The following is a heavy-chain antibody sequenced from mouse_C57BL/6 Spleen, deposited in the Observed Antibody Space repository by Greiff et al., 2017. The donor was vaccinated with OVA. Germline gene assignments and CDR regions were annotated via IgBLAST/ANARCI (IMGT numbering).Heavy chain of an antibody. CDR1: GFTFTSSW. Sequence: QVKLQQPGAGLVMPGASLKLSCTASGFTFTSSWMHWVQQRPGQGLEWVGEIDPSDSYTNYNQTFKGKSTLTIDKSSSTAYMQLSSLTSEDSAVYDCARRGYYSSSLMDDWGQGTSVTVSS. J-gene: IGHJ4*01. D-gene: IGHD1-1*01. CDR2: IDPSDSYT. CDR3: ARRGYYSSSLMDD. V-gene: IGHV1-69*01.